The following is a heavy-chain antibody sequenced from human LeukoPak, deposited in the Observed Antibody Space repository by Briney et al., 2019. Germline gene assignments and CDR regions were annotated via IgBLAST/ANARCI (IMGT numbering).Heavy chain of an antibody. CDR1: GGSISSGSYY. J-gene: IGHJ1*01. CDR3: ARDSPDYYDSSGYYARAEYFQH. D-gene: IGHD3-22*01. CDR2: IYTSGST. V-gene: IGHV4-61*02. Sequence: SETLSLTCTVSGGSISSGSYYWSWIRQPAGKGLEWIGRIYTSGSTNYNPSLKSRVTISVDTSKNQFSLKLSSVPAADTAVYYCARDSPDYYDSSGYYARAEYFQHWGQGTLVTVSS.